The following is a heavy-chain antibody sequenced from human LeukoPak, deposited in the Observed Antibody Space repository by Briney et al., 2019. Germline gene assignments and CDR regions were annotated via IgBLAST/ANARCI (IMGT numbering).Heavy chain of an antibody. Sequence: SETLSLTCAVYGGTFSGYYWSWIRQPPGKGLEWIGEINHSGSTNYNPSLKSRVTISVDTSKNQFSLKLSSVTAADTAVYYCARARLDYWGQGTLVTVSS. CDR3: ARARLDY. CDR2: INHSGST. CDR1: GGTFSGYY. V-gene: IGHV4-34*01. J-gene: IGHJ4*02.